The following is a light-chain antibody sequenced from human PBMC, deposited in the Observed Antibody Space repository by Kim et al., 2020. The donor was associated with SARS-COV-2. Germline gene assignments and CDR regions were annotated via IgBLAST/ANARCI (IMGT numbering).Light chain of an antibody. CDR3: QQGSNWPPVT. Sequence: SPGERGTLCSRASQSISNSLAWYQQKSGQAPRLLIYETSNRATGVPARFSGSGSGTDFTLTISFVEAEDFAVYYCQQGSNWPPVTFGQGTRLEIK. J-gene: IGKJ5*01. CDR2: ETS. CDR1: QSISNS. V-gene: IGKV3-11*01.